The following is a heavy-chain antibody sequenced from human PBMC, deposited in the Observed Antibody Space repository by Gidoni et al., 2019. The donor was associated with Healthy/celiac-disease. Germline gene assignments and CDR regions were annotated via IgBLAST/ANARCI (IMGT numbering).Heavy chain of an antibody. CDR2: MSGSGGST. J-gene: IGHJ4*02. CDR1: GFTFSSYA. V-gene: IGHV3-23*01. CDR3: AKDLRLSSGWYFEVGYFDY. Sequence: EVQLLESGGGLVQPGGSLRLSCAASGFTFSSYAMSWVRQDPGKGLEWVSAMSGSGGSTYYADSVKGRFTISRDNSKNTLYLQMNSLRAEDTAVYYCAKDLRLSSGWYFEVGYFDYWGQGTLVTVSS. D-gene: IGHD6-19*01.